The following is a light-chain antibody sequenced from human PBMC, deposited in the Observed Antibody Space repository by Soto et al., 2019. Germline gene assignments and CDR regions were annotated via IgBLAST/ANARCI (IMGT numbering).Light chain of an antibody. V-gene: IGLV1-40*01. CDR3: SSYTSSSTGYV. CDR2: GNS. CDR1: SSNIGAGYD. J-gene: IGLJ1*01. Sequence: QSVLTQPPSVSGAPGQRVTISCTGSSSNIGAGYDVHWYQQLPGTAPKLLIYGNSNRPSGVPDRFSGSKSGTSASLAITGLQAEDEADYYCSSYTSSSTGYVFGTGTKLTVL.